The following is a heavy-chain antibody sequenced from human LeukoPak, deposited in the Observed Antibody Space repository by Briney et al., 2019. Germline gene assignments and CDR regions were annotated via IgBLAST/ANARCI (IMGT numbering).Heavy chain of an antibody. CDR2: ISSSSSYI. Sequence: GGSLRLSXAASGFTFSSYSMNWVRQAPGKGLEWVSSISSSSSYIYYADSVEGRFTISRDNAKNSLYLQMNSLRADDTATYFCAKDIFRWSFDYWAQGVLVTVSS. J-gene: IGHJ4*02. CDR1: GFTFSSYS. V-gene: IGHV3-21*04. CDR3: AKDIFRWSFDY. D-gene: IGHD2-21*01.